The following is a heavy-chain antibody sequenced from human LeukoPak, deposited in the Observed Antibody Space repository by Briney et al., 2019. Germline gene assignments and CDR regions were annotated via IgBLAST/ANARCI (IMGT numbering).Heavy chain of an antibody. J-gene: IGHJ4*02. CDR1: GFTFINYA. Sequence: GGSLRFSCAASGFTFINYAMSWVRQAPGKGLEWVSGIGGSGDSTHYADSVKGRFTISRDNSKNTVYLHMNSLTDEDTAVHFCAKDRTWEPAPSHFNYWGRGTLVTVSS. CDR3: AKDRTWEPAPSHFNY. D-gene: IGHD1-26*01. CDR2: IGGSGDST. V-gene: IGHV3-23*01.